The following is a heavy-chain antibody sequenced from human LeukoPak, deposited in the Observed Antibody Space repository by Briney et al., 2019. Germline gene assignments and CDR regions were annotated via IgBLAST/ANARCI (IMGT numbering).Heavy chain of an antibody. D-gene: IGHD6-13*01. CDR1: GFTFRSHA. V-gene: IGHV3-23*01. CDR2: IYENGGTT. J-gene: IGHJ4*02. CDR3: AKTRPLDSSSWSHGDY. Sequence: GGSLRLSCVGSGFTFRSHAMSWVRQAPEKGLEFVSGIYENGGTTYYADSVKGRFTISRDNSKNTLYLQMNSLRAEDTAVYYCAKTRPLDSSSWSHGDYWGQGTLVTVSS.